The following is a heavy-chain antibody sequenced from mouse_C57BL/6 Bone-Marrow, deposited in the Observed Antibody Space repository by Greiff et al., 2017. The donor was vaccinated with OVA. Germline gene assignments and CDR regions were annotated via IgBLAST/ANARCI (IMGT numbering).Heavy chain of an antibody. Sequence: EVQLQQSGPELVKPGASVKISCKASGYSFTGYYMHWVKQSSEKSLEWIGEINPSTGGTSYNQKFKGKATLTVDKSSSTAYMQLKSLTSEDSAVYYCASRGYYSNQAWFAYWGQGTLVTVSA. CDR1: GYSFTGYY. D-gene: IGHD2-5*01. J-gene: IGHJ3*01. CDR2: INPSTGGT. V-gene: IGHV1-43*01. CDR3: ASRGYYSNQAWFAY.